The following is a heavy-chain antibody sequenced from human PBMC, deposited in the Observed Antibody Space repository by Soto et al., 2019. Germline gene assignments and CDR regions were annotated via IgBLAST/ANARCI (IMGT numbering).Heavy chain of an antibody. CDR2: IWNDGTNK. D-gene: IGHD6-6*01. J-gene: IGHJ4*02. CDR3: ARDRGYSSSALDY. Sequence: VPLVESGGGVVQPGKSLRLSCAASGFTFNIYGIHWVRQAPGKGLEWVAVIWNDGTNKYYADSVKGRFTISRDNSKDTLSLQMTSLRVEDTAVYYCARDRGYSSSALDYWGQGTLVTVSS. CDR1: GFTFNIYG. V-gene: IGHV3-33*01.